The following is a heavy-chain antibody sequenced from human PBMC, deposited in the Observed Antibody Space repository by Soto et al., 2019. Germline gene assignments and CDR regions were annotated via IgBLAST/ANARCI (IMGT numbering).Heavy chain of an antibody. D-gene: IGHD3-22*01. Sequence: EVQLVESGGGLVQPGGSLRLSCAASGFTFSSYSMNWVRQAPGKGLEWVSYISSSSSTIYYADSVKGRFTISRDNAKNSLYLQLNSLRDEDTAVYYCARGPVRYYDISGVSYYFDYWGQGTLVTVSS. CDR1: GFTFSSYS. CDR2: ISSSSSTI. CDR3: ARGPVRYYDISGVSYYFDY. J-gene: IGHJ4*02. V-gene: IGHV3-48*02.